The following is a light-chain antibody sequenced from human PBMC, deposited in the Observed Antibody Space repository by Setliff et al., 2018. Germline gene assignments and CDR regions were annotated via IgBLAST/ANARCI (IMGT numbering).Light chain of an antibody. Sequence: QSVLTQPPSASGSPGQSVTISCTRTSSDVGGINHVSWYQQHPGKAPRLMIFEVSKRPSGVPDRFSDSKSGNTASLTVSGLQAEDEADYYCSSYAGNYIYVFGTGTKVTVL. V-gene: IGLV2-8*01. CDR3: SSYAGNYIYV. CDR2: EVS. CDR1: SSDVGGINH. J-gene: IGLJ1*01.